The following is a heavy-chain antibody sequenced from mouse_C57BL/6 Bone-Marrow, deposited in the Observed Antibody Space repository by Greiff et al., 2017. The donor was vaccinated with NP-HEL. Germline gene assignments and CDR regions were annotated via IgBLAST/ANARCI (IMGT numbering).Heavy chain of an antibody. J-gene: IGHJ4*01. CDR2: IDPANGNT. CDR3: AREVLRGPPYAMDY. Sequence: VQLQQSVAELVRPGASVKLSCTASGFNIKNTYMHWVKQRPEQGLEWIGRIDPANGNTKYAPKFQGKATITADPSSNTAYLPLSSLTSEDTAIYDGAREVLRGPPYAMDYWGQGTSVTVSA. D-gene: IGHD1-1*01. CDR1: GFNIKNTY. V-gene: IGHV14-3*01.